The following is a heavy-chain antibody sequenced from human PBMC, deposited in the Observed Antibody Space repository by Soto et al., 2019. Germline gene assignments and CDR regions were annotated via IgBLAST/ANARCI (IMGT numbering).Heavy chain of an antibody. CDR3: ARLAVGGKTYDAFDI. V-gene: IGHV5-51*01. J-gene: IGHJ3*02. CDR2: IYPGDSDT. CDR1: GYTFTTYW. D-gene: IGHD6-19*01. Sequence: PGESLKISCKGSGYTFTTYWIGWVRQMPGKGLECMGIIYPGDSDTRYSPSFQGQVTISADKSISTAYLQWSSLKAPDTAMYYWARLAVGGKTYDAFDIWGQGTVVTVSS.